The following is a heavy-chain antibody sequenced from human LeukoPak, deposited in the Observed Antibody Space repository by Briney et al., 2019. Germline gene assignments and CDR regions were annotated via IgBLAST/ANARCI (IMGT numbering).Heavy chain of an antibody. Sequence: GGSLRLSCAASGFTFSSYWMSWVRQAPGKGLEWVGRIKSKTDGGTTDYAAPVKGRFTISRDDSKNTLYLQMNSLKTEDTAVYYCTTDGYDYVWGSYRQVDYWGQGTLVTVSS. D-gene: IGHD3-16*02. J-gene: IGHJ4*02. V-gene: IGHV3-15*01. CDR1: GFTFSSYW. CDR3: TTDGYDYVWGSYRQVDY. CDR2: IKSKTDGGTT.